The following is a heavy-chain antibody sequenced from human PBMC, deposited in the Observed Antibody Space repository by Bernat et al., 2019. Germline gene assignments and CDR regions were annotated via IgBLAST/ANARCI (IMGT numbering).Heavy chain of an antibody. CDR3: ARIYYYDSSGTNWFDP. J-gene: IGHJ5*02. V-gene: IGHV4-39*01. CDR2: IYYSGST. D-gene: IGHD3-22*01. CDR1: GGSISSSSYY. Sequence: QLQLQESGPGLVKPSETLSLTCTVSGGSISSSSYYWGWIRQPPGKGLEWIGSIYYSGSTYYNPSLKSRVTISVDTSKNQFSLKLSSVTAADTAVYYCARIYYYDSSGTNWFDPWGQGTLVTVSS.